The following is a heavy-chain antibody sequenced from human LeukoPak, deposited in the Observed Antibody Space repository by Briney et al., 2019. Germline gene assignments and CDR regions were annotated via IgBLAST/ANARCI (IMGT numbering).Heavy chain of an antibody. CDR1: GGSISSSSYY. CDR2: IYYSGST. J-gene: IGHJ3*02. V-gene: IGHV4-39*01. CDR3: ARHTRHFWSGYQLDAFDI. Sequence: PSETLSLTCTVSGGSISSSSYYWGWIRQPPGKGLEWIGSIYYSGSTYYNPSLKSRVTISVDTSKNQFSLKLSSVTAADTAVYYCARHTRHFWSGYQLDAFDIWGQGTMVTVSS. D-gene: IGHD3-3*02.